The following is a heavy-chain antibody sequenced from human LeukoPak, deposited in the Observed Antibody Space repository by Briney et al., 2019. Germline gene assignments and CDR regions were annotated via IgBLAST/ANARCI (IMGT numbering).Heavy chain of an antibody. CDR1: GGSISSGDYY. D-gene: IGHD3-10*01. V-gene: IGHV4-31*03. CDR2: IYYSGRT. Sequence: SSETLSLTCTVSGGSISSGDYYWGWIRQLPRKGLEWIGYIYYSGRTYYNPSLKSRLIISIDTSKNQFSLNLNSVTAADTAVYYCARTCHSSGSYYDRWGQGTLVTVSS. J-gene: IGHJ4*02. CDR3: ARTCHSSGSYYDR.